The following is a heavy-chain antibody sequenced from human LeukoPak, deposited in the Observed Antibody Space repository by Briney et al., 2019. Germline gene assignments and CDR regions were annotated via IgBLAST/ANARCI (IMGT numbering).Heavy chain of an antibody. Sequence: ASVKVSCKASGYXXTXXGXXWVXXXPGQXXXXMXXISAYNGDTNYAQNLQGRVTMTTVTSTSTAYMELRSLRSDDTAVYYCARSLGYSYGWLFDYWGQGTLVTVSS. CDR1: GYXXTXXG. J-gene: IGHJ4*02. CDR3: ARSLGYSYGWLFDY. CDR2: ISAYNGDT. V-gene: IGHV1-18*01. D-gene: IGHD5-18*01.